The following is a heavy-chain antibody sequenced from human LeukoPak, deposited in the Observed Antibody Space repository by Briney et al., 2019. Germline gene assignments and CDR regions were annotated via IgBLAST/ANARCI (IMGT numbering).Heavy chain of an antibody. CDR3: ASVRYYYDSSGYVPSEYFQH. CDR1: GGSFSSYY. J-gene: IGHJ1*01. V-gene: IGHV4-34*01. D-gene: IGHD3-22*01. CDR2: INHSGST. Sequence: SETLSLTCAVYGGSFSSYYWSWIRQPPGKGLEWIGEINHSGSTNYNPSLRSRVTISVDTSKNQFSLKLSSVTAADTAVYYCASVRYYYDSSGYVPSEYFQHWGQGTLVTVSS.